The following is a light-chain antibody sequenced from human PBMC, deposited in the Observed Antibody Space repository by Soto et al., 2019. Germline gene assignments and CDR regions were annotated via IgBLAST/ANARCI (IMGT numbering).Light chain of an antibody. Sequence: DVQLTQSPSTLSAYVGDRVSITCRASQRIGGWLAWYQQRPGKAPRSLIYDVSCLESGVPSRFSGSGSGKEFTLTISSLQPDDFATYYCQQYNSHSSFTFGQGTKQEIK. J-gene: IGKJ2*01. CDR2: DVS. CDR1: QRIGGW. CDR3: QQYNSHSSFT. V-gene: IGKV1-5*01.